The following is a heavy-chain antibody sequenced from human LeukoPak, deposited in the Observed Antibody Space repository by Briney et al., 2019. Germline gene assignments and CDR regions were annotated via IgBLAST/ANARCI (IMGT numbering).Heavy chain of an antibody. J-gene: IGHJ3*02. CDR1: GFTFSSYG. CDR2: ISYDGSNK. CDR3: AKDVTSDAFDI. Sequence: GGSLRLSCAASGFTFSSYGMHWVRQAPGKGMEWVAVISYDGSNKYYADSVKGRFTISRDNSKNTLYLQMNSLRAEDTAVYYCAKDVTSDAFDIWGQGTMVTVSS. V-gene: IGHV3-30*18. D-gene: IGHD2-21*02.